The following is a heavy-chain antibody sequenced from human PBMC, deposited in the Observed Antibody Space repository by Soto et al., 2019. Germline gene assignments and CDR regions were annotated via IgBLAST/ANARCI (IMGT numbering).Heavy chain of an antibody. D-gene: IGHD6-13*01. CDR1: GGSIDSSTYY. CDR3: ASSNIAAAGFYYYGMDV. V-gene: IGHV4-39*07. Sequence: SETLSLTCTVSGGSIDSSTYYWGWIRQPPGKGLEWIGSIFYNGNTFYNPSLKSRITISVDTSKNQFSLKLSSVTAADTAVYYCASSNIAAAGFYYYGMDVWGRGTTVTVSS. CDR2: IFYNGNT. J-gene: IGHJ6*02.